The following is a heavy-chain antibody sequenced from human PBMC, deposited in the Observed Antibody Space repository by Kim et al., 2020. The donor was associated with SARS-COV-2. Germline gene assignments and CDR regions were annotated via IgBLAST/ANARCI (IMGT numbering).Heavy chain of an antibody. J-gene: IGHJ6*02. CDR3: AKDQSPLYYYYGRDV. Sequence: DSVKCRFTISRDNSKNTLYLQMNSLRAEDTAVYYCAKDQSPLYYYYGRDVWGQGTTVTVSS. V-gene: IGHV3-30*02.